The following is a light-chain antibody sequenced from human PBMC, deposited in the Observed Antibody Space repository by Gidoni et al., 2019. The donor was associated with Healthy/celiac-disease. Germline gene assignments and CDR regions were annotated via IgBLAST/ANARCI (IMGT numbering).Light chain of an antibody. CDR3: QQRSNWPLT. J-gene: IGKJ4*01. V-gene: IGKV3-11*01. CDR2: DAS. CDR1: QSVSSY. Sequence: EIVLTQSPATLSLSPGERATLSCRASQSVSSYLAWYQQKPGQAPRLLNYDASNRATGIPARFSGSGSGTDFTLTISSLEPEDFAVYYCQQRSNWPLTFGGGTKVETK.